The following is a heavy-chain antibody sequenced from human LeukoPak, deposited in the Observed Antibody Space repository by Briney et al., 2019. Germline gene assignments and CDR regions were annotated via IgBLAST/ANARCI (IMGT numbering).Heavy chain of an antibody. CDR3: ASPQEAGEWSGAFDI. CDR1: GGTFSSYG. J-gene: IGHJ3*02. V-gene: IGHV1-18*01. CDR2: ISAYNGNT. D-gene: IGHD3-16*01. Sequence: ASVKVSCKASGGTFSSYGISWVRQAPGQGLEWMGWISAYNGNTNYAQKLQDRVTMTTDTSTSTAYMELRSLRSDDTAVYYCASPQEAGEWSGAFDIWGQGTMVTVSS.